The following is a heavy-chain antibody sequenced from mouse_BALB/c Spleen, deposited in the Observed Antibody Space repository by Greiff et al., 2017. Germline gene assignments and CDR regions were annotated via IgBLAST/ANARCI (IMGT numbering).Heavy chain of an antibody. CDR3: ASNYGSSYAMDY. V-gene: IGHV14-3*02. Sequence: EVKLQQSGAELVKPGASVKLSCTASGFNIKDTYMHWVKQRPEQGLEWIARIDPANGNTKYDPKFQGKATITADTSSNTAYLQLSSLTSEDTAVYYCASNYGSSYAMDYWGQGTSVTVSA. D-gene: IGHD1-1*01. CDR2: IDPANGNT. CDR1: GFNIKDTY. J-gene: IGHJ4*01.